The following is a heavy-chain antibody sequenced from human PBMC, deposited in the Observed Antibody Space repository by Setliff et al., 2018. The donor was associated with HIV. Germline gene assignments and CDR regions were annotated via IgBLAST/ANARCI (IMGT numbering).Heavy chain of an antibody. CDR1: GGTFSSYA. V-gene: IGHV1-46*01. J-gene: IGHJ5*02. D-gene: IGHD6-19*01. CDR3: ARDRSRTDPAQWLVPYNWFDP. Sequence: ASVKVSCKASGGTFSSYAISWVRQAPGQGLEWMGVIHPSGGSTSYAQSFQDRVTMTRDTSTSTVYMELSSLRSENTAVYYCARDRSRTDPAQWLVPYNWFDPWGQGTLVTVSS. CDR2: IHPSGGST.